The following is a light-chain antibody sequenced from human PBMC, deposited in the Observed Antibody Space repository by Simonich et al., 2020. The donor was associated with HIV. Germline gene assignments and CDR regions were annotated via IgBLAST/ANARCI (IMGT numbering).Light chain of an antibody. CDR1: SSDIGGYNY. V-gene: IGLV2-14*01. Sequence: QSALTQPASVSGSPGQSITISCTGTSSDIGGYNYVSWYQQHPCKAPKLMIYDVRSRPSGFYTRFSCSKSGNTASLTISGLRAEDEADYYCSSYTSSSTWIFGGGTKLTVL. CDR3: SSYTSSSTWI. CDR2: DVR. J-gene: IGLJ2*01.